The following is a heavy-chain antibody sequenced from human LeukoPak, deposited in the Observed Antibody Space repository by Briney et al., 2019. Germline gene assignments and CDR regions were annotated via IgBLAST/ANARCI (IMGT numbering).Heavy chain of an antibody. V-gene: IGHV3-23*01. CDR1: GFTFSSYA. CDR3: AKDLMRAAAAGAGEYFDY. J-gene: IGHJ4*02. Sequence: PGGSLRPSCAASGFTFSSYAMSWVRQAPGKGLEWVSAISGSGGSTYYADSVKGRFTISRDNSKNTLYLQMNSLRAEDTAVHYCAKDLMRAAAAGAGEYFDYWGQGTLVTVSS. CDR2: ISGSGGST. D-gene: IGHD6-13*01.